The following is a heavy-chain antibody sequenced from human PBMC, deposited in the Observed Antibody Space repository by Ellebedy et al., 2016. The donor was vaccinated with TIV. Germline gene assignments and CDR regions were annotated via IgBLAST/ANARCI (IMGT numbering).Heavy chain of an antibody. J-gene: IGHJ4*02. CDR1: GFTFSSHA. CDR2: ISGSGGST. D-gene: IGHD3-9*01. CDR3: AKDKSTYDILTAFDY. V-gene: IGHV3-23*01. Sequence: GGSLRLXCAASGFTFSSHAMSWVRQAPGKGLEWVSAISGSGGSTYYADSVKGRFTIFRDNSKNTLYLQMNSLRAEDTAVYYCAKDKSTYDILTAFDYWGQGTLVTVSS.